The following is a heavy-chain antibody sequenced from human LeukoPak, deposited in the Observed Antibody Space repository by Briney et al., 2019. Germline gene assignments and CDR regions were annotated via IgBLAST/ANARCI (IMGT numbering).Heavy chain of an antibody. CDR3: AKNPRLEGWIYFDS. J-gene: IGHJ4*02. CDR1: GFTFSSYS. CDR2: ISGSGGRI. Sequence: GGSLRLSCAASGFTFSSYSMSWVCQAPGKGLEWVSSISGSGGRIDYADSVKGRFTISRDNSKNTLSLQMNSLTAEDTAVYYCAKNPRLEGWIYFDSWGQGILVTVSS. D-gene: IGHD1-1*01. V-gene: IGHV3-23*01.